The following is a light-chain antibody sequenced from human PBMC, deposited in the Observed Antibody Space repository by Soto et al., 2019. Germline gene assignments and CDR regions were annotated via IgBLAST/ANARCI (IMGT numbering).Light chain of an antibody. CDR2: DVS. CDR1: SSDVGGYNY. CDR3: SSYTSSSTRV. V-gene: IGLV2-14*01. J-gene: IGLJ3*02. Sequence: QSALTQPASVSGSPGQSITISCTGTSSDVGGYNYVSWYQQHPGKAPKLMIYDVSNRPSGVSNRFSGSKSGNTASLTISGLQAEDEADYYSSSYTSSSTRVFGVGTKLPVL.